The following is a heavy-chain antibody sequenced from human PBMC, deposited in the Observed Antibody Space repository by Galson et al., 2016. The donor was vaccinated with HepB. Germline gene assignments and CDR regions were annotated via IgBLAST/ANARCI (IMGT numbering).Heavy chain of an antibody. CDR1: GYIFISSY. Sequence: SVKVSCKASGYIFISSYINWVRQAPGQGLEWMGIINPSGGSTSYAQKFQGRVAVTRDTSTSTVYMELSSLRSEDTAVYYCARGGEAYNYGFDSWGQGTLVTVSS. CDR3: ARGGEAYNYGFDS. J-gene: IGHJ4*02. CDR2: INPSGGST. D-gene: IGHD5-18*01. V-gene: IGHV1-46*01.